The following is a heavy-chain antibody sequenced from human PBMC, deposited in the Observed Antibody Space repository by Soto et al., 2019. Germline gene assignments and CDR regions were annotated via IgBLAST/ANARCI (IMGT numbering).Heavy chain of an antibody. CDR2: VSGGGGDT. CDR3: AKTGVRSGLWEALDV. J-gene: IGHJ3*01. Sequence: EVKLLESEGGLVQPGGSLRLSCAASGFMFSSEAMTWVRQVPGKGLQWVALVSGGGGDTHYRDSVKGRFIISRDNSKNTVYLQMNSLRAEDTAVYHCAKTGVRSGLWEALDVWGQGAMVIVSS. V-gene: IGHV3-23*01. CDR1: GFMFSSEA. D-gene: IGHD3-16*01.